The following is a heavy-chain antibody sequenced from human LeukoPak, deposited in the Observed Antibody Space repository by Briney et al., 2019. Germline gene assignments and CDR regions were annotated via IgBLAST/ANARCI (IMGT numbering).Heavy chain of an antibody. J-gene: IGHJ4*02. CDR3: ARDPIPVSYYYDSSGYYFDY. CDR2: ISSSSSYI. D-gene: IGHD3-22*01. CDR1: GFTFSSYS. Sequence: GGSLRLSCAASGFTFSSYSMNWVRQAPGKGREWVSSISSSSSYIYYADSVKGRFTISRDNAKNSLYLQMNSLRAEDTAVYYCARDPIPVSYYYDSSGYYFDYWGQGTLVTVSS. V-gene: IGHV3-21*01.